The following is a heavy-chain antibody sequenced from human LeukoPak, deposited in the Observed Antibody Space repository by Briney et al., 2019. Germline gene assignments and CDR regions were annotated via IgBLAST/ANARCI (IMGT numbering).Heavy chain of an antibody. CDR1: GYTFTCYY. D-gene: IGHD3-10*01. CDR2: INPNSGGT. Sequence: ASVKVSCKASGYTFTCYYMHWVRQAPGQGLEWMGWINPNSGGTNYAQKFQGRVTMTRDTSISTAYMELSRLRSDDTAVYYCARVSPGGVRGYNWFDRWGQGTLVTVSS. CDR3: ARVSPGGVRGYNWFDR. J-gene: IGHJ5*02. V-gene: IGHV1-2*02.